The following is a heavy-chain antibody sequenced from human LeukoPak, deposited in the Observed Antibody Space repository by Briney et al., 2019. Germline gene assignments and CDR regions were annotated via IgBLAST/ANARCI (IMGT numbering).Heavy chain of an antibody. J-gene: IGHJ4*02. CDR1: GFTFSSSA. V-gene: IGHV3-23*01. CDR3: AKGYDSSGYYPTPFDY. D-gene: IGHD3-22*01. Sequence: GGSLRLSCVASGFTFSSSAMSWVRQAPGKGLEWVSAISGSGDSTFYADSVKGRFTISRDNSKNTLYLRMNSLRAGDTAVYYCAKGYDSSGYYPTPFDYWGQGTLVTVSS. CDR2: ISGSGDST.